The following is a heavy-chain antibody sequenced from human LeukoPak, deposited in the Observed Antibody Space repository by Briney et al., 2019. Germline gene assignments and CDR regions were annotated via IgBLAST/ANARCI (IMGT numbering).Heavy chain of an antibody. CDR2: ISSSGSTI. CDR3: ASSGPRRGYSGYGLDY. J-gene: IGHJ4*02. D-gene: IGHD5-12*01. Sequence: GKSLRLSCAASGFTFSSYEMNWVRQAPGKGLEWVSYISSSGSTIYYADSVKGRFTISRDNAKNSLYLQMNSLRAEDTAVYYCASSGPRRGYSGYGLDYWGQGTLVTVSS. V-gene: IGHV3-48*03. CDR1: GFTFSSYE.